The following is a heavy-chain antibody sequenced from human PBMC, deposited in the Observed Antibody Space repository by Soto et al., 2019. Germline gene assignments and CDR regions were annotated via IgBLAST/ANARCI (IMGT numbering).Heavy chain of an antibody. CDR1: GFTFSSYA. J-gene: IGHJ5*02. CDR2: ISGSGGST. Sequence: EVQLLESGGGLVQPGGSLRLSCAASGFTFSSYAMSWVRQAPGKGLGWVSAISGSGGSTYYADSVKGRFTISRDNSKNTLYVQMNSLRAEDTAGYYCSKVIAAAGTGYWFDPWGQGTLVTVSS. CDR3: SKVIAAAGTGYWFDP. D-gene: IGHD6-13*01. V-gene: IGHV3-23*01.